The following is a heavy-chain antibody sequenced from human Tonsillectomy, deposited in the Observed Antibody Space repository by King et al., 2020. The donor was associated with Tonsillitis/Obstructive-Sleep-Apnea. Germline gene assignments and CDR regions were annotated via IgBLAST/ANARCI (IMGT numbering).Heavy chain of an antibody. CDR1: GGTFSSYA. J-gene: IGHJ4*02. CDR2: IIPIFGTA. V-gene: IGHV1-69*12. D-gene: IGHD3-3*01. Sequence: QLVQSGAEVKKPGSSVKVSCKASGGTFSSYASSRVRQAPGQGLEWVGGIIPIFGTANLAQKFQGRSTITAYESTSTAYMELSSLRSEDTAVYYCARGITIFGVVTLLDYWGQGTLVTVSS. CDR3: ARGITIFGVVTLLDY.